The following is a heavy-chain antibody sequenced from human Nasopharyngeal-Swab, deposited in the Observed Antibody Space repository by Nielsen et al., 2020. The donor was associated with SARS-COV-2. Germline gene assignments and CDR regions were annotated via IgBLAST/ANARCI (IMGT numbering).Heavy chain of an antibody. CDR2: LYWDDDN. D-gene: IGHD6-19*01. CDR1: GVSLSTSNAG. V-gene: IGHV2-5*02. CDR3: VHSTGWRLDY. J-gene: IGHJ4*02. Sequence: SGPTLVKPSQTLTLTCTFSGVSLSTSNAGVSWVRQLPGKALEWLALLYWDDDNRYNPSLKNRIAITRDTSKNQVVLTMTNMDPVDTATYYCVHSTGWRLDYWGQGTLVTVSS.